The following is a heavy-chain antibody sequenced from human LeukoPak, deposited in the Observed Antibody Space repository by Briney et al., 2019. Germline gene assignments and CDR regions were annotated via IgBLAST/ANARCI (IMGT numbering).Heavy chain of an antibody. V-gene: IGHV3-48*04. CDR1: GFTFSSYW. D-gene: IGHD6-13*01. Sequence: PGGSLRLSCAASGFTFSSYWMSWVRQAPGKGLEWVSYISSSSSTIYYADSVKGRFTISRDNAKNSLYLQMNSLRAEDTAVYYCARDHDSSSLDYWGQGTLVTVSS. J-gene: IGHJ4*02. CDR3: ARDHDSSSLDY. CDR2: ISSSSSTI.